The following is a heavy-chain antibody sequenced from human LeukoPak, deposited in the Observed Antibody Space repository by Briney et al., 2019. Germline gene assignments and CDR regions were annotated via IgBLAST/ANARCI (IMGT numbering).Heavy chain of an antibody. CDR2: INHSGST. CDR1: GGSFSGYY. V-gene: IGHV4-34*01. J-gene: IGHJ3*02. Sequence: SETLSLTCAVYGGSFSGYYWSWIRQPPGKRLEWIGEINHSGSTNYNPSLKSRVTISVDTSKNQFSLKLSSVTAADTAVYYCARGITIFGVVPLADIWGQGTMVTVSS. D-gene: IGHD3-3*01. CDR3: ARGITIFGVVPLADI.